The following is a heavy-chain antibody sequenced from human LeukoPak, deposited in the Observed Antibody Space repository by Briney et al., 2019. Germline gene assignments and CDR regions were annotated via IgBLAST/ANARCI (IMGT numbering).Heavy chain of an antibody. CDR1: GGSISSNTYY. Sequence: SETLSLTCTVSGGSISSNTYYWGWIRQPPGKGLEWIGSIYYSGSTYYNPSLKSRVTISVDTSKNQFSLKLSSVTAADTAVYYCARLTDMDYNDWGIDYWGQGTLVTVSS. CDR3: ARLTDMDYNDWGIDY. CDR2: IYYSGST. D-gene: IGHD7-27*01. J-gene: IGHJ4*02. V-gene: IGHV4-39*07.